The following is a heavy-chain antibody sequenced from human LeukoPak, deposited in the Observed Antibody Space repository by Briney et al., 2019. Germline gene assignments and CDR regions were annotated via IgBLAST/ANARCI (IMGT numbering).Heavy chain of an antibody. Sequence: SEKVSCNASGDIFNSYSVSWVRQAPGQGLEWMGGIIPIFGSTNYAQKFQGRVTITTDQSTRTAYMELNSLSSDDTAVYYCARVGRSRGSLPNSYYYMDVWGKGTTVTVSS. J-gene: IGHJ6*03. CDR2: IIPIFGST. V-gene: IGHV1-69*05. D-gene: IGHD1-26*01. CDR1: GDIFNSYS. CDR3: ARVGRSRGSLPNSYYYMDV.